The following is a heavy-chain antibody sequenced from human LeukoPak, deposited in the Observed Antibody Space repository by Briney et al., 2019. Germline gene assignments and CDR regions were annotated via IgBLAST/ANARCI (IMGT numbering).Heavy chain of an antibody. CDR3: ARVRTRLAVVTHHWYFDL. D-gene: IGHD4-23*01. CDR2: INHSGST. V-gene: IGHV4-34*01. Sequence: PSETLSLTCAVYGGSFSGYYWSWIRQPPGKGLEWIGEINHSGSTNYNPSLKSRVTISVDTSKNQFSLKLSSVTAADTAAYYCARVRTRLAVVTHHWYFDLWGRGTLVTVSS. J-gene: IGHJ2*01. CDR1: GGSFSGYY.